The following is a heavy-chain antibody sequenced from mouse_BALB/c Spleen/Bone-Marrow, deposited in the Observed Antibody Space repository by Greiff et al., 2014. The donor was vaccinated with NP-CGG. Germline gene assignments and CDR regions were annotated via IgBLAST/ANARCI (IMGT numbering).Heavy chain of an antibody. D-gene: IGHD1-1*01. J-gene: IGHJ2*01. CDR1: GYTFTSYW. Sequence: DLVKPGASVKLSCKASGYTFTSYWINWIKQRPGQGLEWIGRIAPGSGSTYYNEMFEGKASLTVDTSSSTAYIQLSRLSSEDSAVYFCARFPFYYGSSCYYFDYWGQGTTLTVSS. CDR2: IAPGSGST. V-gene: IGHV1S41*01. CDR3: ARFPFYYGSSCYYFDY.